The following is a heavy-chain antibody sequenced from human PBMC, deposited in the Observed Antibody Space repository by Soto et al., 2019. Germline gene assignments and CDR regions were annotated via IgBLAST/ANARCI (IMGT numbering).Heavy chain of an antibody. CDR2: ISYDGSNR. V-gene: IGHV3-30*18. D-gene: IGHD3-22*01. CDR3: AKGSYYDTSCYLGWLHY. CDR1: GFTFSSYG. Sequence: QVQLVESGGGVVQPGRSLRLSCAASGFTFSSYGIHWVRQAPGKGLAWVAVISYDGSNRHYADSVKGRITISRDNPKNTLYLQMNSLRPEDTAGSYWAKGSYYDTSCYLGWLHYWGQGTLVTVPS. J-gene: IGHJ4*02.